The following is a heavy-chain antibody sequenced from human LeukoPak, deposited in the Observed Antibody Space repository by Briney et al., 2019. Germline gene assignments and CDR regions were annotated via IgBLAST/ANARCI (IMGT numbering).Heavy chain of an antibody. CDR2: IIPIFGTA. CDR1: GGTFSSYA. D-gene: IGHD1-1*01. Sequence: GSSVQVSCKASGGTFSSYATSWVRQAPGQGLEWMGGIIPIFGTANYAQKFQGRVTITADESTSAAYMELSSLRSEDTAVYYCARAAGTTVGFDYWGQGTLVTVSS. CDR3: ARAAGTTVGFDY. J-gene: IGHJ4*02. V-gene: IGHV1-69*01.